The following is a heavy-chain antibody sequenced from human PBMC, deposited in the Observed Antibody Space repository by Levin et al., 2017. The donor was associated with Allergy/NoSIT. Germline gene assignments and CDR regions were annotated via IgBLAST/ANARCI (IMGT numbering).Heavy chain of an antibody. D-gene: IGHD6-13*01. CDR3: ARWSSSWYKKNCDY. CDR2: IYYSGST. J-gene: IGHJ4*02. Sequence: SETLSLTCTVSGGSISSGDYYWSWIRQPPGTGLEWIGYIYYSGSTYYNPSLKSRVTISVDTSKNQFSLKLSSVTAADTAVYYCARWSSSWYKKNCDYWGQGTLVTVSS. V-gene: IGHV4-30-4*01. CDR1: GGSISSGDYY.